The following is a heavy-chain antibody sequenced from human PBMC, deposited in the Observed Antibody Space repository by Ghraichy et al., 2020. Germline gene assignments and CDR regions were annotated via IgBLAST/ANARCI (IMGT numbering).Heavy chain of an antibody. J-gene: IGHJ5*02. CDR2: IYHSGST. CDR3: ARDGIAAPNWFDP. D-gene: IGHD6-13*01. Sequence: SETLSLTCAVSGYSISSGYYWGWIRQPPGKGLEWIGSIYHSGSTYYNPSLKSRVTISVDTSKNQFSLKLSSVTAADTAVYYCARDGIAAPNWFDPWGQGTLVTVSS. CDR1: GYSISSGYY. V-gene: IGHV4-38-2*02.